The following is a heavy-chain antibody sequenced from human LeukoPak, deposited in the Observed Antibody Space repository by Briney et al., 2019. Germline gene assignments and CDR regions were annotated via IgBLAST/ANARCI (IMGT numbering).Heavy chain of an antibody. Sequence: GGSLRLSCEASGFTFSSCGMHWVRQAPGKGLEWVAFIRYDGSNKYYADSVKGRFTISRDNSKNTLYLQMNSLKTEDTAVYYCAKRPYGSGSYTFDYWGQGSLVTVSS. D-gene: IGHD3-10*01. CDR1: GFTFSSCG. V-gene: IGHV3-30*02. J-gene: IGHJ4*02. CDR2: IRYDGSNK. CDR3: AKRPYGSGSYTFDY.